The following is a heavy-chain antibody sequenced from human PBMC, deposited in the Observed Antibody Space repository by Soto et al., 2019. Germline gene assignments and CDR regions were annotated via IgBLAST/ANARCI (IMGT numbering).Heavy chain of an antibody. D-gene: IGHD3-16*01. Sequence: EVQLVESGGGLVKPGGSLRLSCAASGFTVTNAWMIWVRQAPGKGPEWVGRIERKTDGGATSYAAPVKGRFTISRDESKNTCYLKMDGLETGNPPVYFCEALYLGYWGKETLVTVPS. V-gene: IGHV3-15*04. CDR2: IERKTDGGAT. J-gene: IGHJ4*02. CDR3: EALYLGY. CDR1: GFTVTNAW.